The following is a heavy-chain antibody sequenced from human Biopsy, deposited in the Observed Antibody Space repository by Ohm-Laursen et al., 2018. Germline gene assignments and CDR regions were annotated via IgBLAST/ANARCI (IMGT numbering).Heavy chain of an antibody. CDR2: ILSTGST. D-gene: IGHD1-26*01. Sequence: SQTLSLACAVSGDSISGYYWNWIRQPPGKRLEWIGYILSTGSTDYNPSLQSRVPISLDLSTDQFSLKVDSVTAADTAVYYCARVVGAATGFDSWGRGTPVIVSS. CDR3: ARVVGAATGFDS. CDR1: GDSISGYY. V-gene: IGHV4-59*01. J-gene: IGHJ4*02.